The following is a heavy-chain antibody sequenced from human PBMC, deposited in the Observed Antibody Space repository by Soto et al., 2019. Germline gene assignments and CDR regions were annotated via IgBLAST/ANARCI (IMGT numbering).Heavy chain of an antibody. CDR3: ARGYSSGLYDYNWFDP. V-gene: IGHV3-30-3*01. CDR2: ISYDGSNK. J-gene: IGHJ5*02. Sequence: QVQLVESGGGVVQPGRSLRLSCAASGFTFSSYAMHWVRQAPGKGLEWVAVISYDGSNKYYADSVKGRFTISRDNSKNTLYLQMKSLSAEDTAVYYCARGYSSGLYDYNWFDPWGQGTLVTVSS. D-gene: IGHD6-19*01. CDR1: GFTFSSYA.